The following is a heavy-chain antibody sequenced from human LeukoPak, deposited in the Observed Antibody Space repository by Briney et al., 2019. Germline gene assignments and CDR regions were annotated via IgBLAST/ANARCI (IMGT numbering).Heavy chain of an antibody. J-gene: IGHJ6*02. D-gene: IGHD3-22*01. CDR2: TRNKANSYTT. CDR3: ASHNYYDSSGYYPERWYHGMDV. V-gene: IGHV3-72*01. CDR1: GFTFSSYS. Sequence: PGGSLRLSCAASGFTFSSYSMNWVRQAPGKGLEWVCRTRNKANSYTTEYAASVKGRFTISRDDSKNSLYLQMNSLKTEDTAVYYCASHNYYDSSGYYPERWYHGMDVWGQGTTVTVSS.